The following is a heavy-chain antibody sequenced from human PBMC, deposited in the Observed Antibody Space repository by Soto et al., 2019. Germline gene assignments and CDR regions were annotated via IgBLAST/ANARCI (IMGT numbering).Heavy chain of an antibody. J-gene: IGHJ4*02. D-gene: IGHD3-9*01. CDR3: NYGYFAWLPQSPIDY. CDR1: GGSFSDYY. V-gene: IGHV4-34*01. Sequence: PSETLSLTCAVYGGSFSDYYWSWIRQPPGKGLEWIGEINHSGSRNSNPSLKSRVTISVDTSKSQLSLRLTSVTAADTAVYYCNYGYFAWLPQSPIDYWAQGTRVTVSS. CDR2: INHSGSR.